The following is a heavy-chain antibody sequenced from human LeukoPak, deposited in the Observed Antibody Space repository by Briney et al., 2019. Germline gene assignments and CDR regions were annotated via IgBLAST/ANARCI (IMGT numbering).Heavy chain of an antibody. J-gene: IGHJ4*02. Sequence: GGSLRLSCAASGFTFSSFSMNWVRQAPGKGLEWVSSISSSSSYIYYADSVKGRFTISRDNAKNSLYLQMNSLRAEDTALYYCARAGLYNWNYEGTAYFDYWGQGTLVTVSS. V-gene: IGHV3-21*04. D-gene: IGHD1-7*01. CDR1: GFTFSSFS. CDR2: ISSSSSYI. CDR3: ARAGLYNWNYEGTAYFDY.